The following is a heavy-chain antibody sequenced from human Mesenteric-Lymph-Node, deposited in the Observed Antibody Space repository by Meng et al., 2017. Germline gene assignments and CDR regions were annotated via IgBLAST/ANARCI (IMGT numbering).Heavy chain of an antibody. Sequence: QVQLXXSGSELKKPGASVKVSCEASGYTFTTFAMNWVRQAPGQGLEWVGWINTNTGNPTYAQGFTXRFVXSXDTSVXTAYLQISXLKPEXXGVXXXAXEGVAPQRGLDHWGQGTLVTVSS. J-gene: IGHJ5*02. D-gene: IGHD2-15*01. CDR3: AXEGVAPQRGLDH. V-gene: IGHV7-4-1*02. CDR2: INTNTGNP. CDR1: GYTFTTFA.